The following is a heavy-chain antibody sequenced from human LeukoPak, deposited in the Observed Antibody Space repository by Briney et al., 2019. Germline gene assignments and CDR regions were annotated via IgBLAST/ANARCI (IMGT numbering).Heavy chain of an antibody. Sequence: PGRSLRLSCAASGFTFDDYAMHWVRQAPGKGLEWVSGISWNSGSIGYADSVKGRFTISRDNAKNSLYLQMNSLRAEDTALYYCVKDSSTGDYYYYYMDVWGKGTTVTVSS. CDR1: GFTFDDYA. CDR2: ISWNSGSI. J-gene: IGHJ6*03. D-gene: IGHD6-6*01. CDR3: VKDSSTGDYYYYYMDV. V-gene: IGHV3-9*01.